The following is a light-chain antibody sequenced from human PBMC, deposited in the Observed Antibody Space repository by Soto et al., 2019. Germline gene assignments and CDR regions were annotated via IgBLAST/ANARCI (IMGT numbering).Light chain of an antibody. CDR1: QSVSSSY. CDR2: GAS. CDR3: QQYGSSPGIT. J-gene: IGKJ5*01. V-gene: IGKV3-20*01. Sequence: EIVMTQSPASLSVSPGERVTLSCRASQSVSSSYLAWYQQKPGQAPRLLIYGASSRATGIPDRFSGSGSGTDFTLTISRLEPEDFAVYYCQQYGSSPGITFGQGTRLEIK.